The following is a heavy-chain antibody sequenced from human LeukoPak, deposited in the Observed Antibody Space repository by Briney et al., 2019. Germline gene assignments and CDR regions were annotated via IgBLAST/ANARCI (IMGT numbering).Heavy chain of an antibody. CDR3: ARQSAGILLSNWLDP. D-gene: IGHD2-15*01. Sequence: SETLSLTCPVSGGSISSSSYYWGWIRQPPGKGLEWIGSIYYSGSTYYNPSLKSRVTISVDTSKNQFSLKLSSVTAADTAVYYCARQSAGILLSNWLDPWGQGTLVTVSS. CDR1: GGSISSSSYY. J-gene: IGHJ5*02. V-gene: IGHV4-39*01. CDR2: IYYSGST.